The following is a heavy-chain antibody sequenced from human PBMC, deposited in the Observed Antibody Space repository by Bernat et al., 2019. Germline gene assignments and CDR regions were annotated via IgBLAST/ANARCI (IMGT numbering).Heavy chain of an antibody. D-gene: IGHD1-26*01. V-gene: IGHV6-1*01. CDR1: GDSVSSNSAA. Sequence: QVQLQQSGPGLVKPSQTLSLTCAISGDSVSSNSAAWNWIRQSPSRGLEWLGRTYYRSKWYNDYAVSVKSRITFSPDTTKKQFSLQLNSETPEDTAGYYCARSLRGSHPFDYGGQGTLVTVSS. CDR3: ARSLRGSHPFDY. J-gene: IGHJ4*02. CDR2: TYYRSKWYN.